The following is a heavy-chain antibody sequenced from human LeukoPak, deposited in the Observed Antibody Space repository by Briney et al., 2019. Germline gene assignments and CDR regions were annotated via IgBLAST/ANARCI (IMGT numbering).Heavy chain of an antibody. CDR2: INHRGST. CDR3: ARVPKYFDL. CDR1: GGSFSGFY. J-gene: IGHJ2*01. Sequence: SETLSLTCAVYGGSFSGFYWSWIRQPPGKGLGWIGEINHRGSTNYNPSLESRVTISVDTSKNQFSLKLSSVTAADTAVYYCARVPKYFDLWGRGTLVTVSS. V-gene: IGHV4-34*01.